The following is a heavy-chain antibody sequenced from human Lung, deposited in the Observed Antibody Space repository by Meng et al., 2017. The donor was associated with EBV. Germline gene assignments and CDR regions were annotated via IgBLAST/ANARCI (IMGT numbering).Heavy chain of an antibody. CDR1: GGSFSGYH. CDR2: INHSGST. V-gene: IGHV4-34*01. CDR3: ARLRLVWMFDY. D-gene: IGHD6-19*01. J-gene: IGHJ4*02. Sequence: QVQLQQWGAGLLKPSETLSLTCAVYGGSFSGYHWSWIRQPPGKGLEWIGEINHSGSTNYNPSLKSRATLSVDTSKNQFSLKLNSVTAADTAVYYCARLRLVWMFDYWGQGALVTVSS.